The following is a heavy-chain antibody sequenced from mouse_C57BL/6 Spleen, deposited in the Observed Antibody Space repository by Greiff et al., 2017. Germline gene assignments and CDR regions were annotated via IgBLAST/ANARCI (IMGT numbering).Heavy chain of an antibody. V-gene: IGHV1-69*01. Sequence: QVQLQQPGAELVMPGASVKLSCKASGYTFTSYWMHWVKQRPGQGLEWIGEIDPSDCDTNYNQKFKGKATLTVDKSSSTAYMQLNSLTSEDSAVYYCARDDGYPGAYWGQGTLVTVSA. D-gene: IGHD2-3*01. CDR2: IDPSDCDT. CDR3: ARDDGYPGAY. CDR1: GYTFTSYW. J-gene: IGHJ3*01.